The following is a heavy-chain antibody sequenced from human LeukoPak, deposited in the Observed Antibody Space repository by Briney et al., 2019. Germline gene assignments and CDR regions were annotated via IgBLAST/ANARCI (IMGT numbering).Heavy chain of an antibody. CDR1: GYTFTGYY. J-gene: IGHJ6*02. CDR2: INPNSGGT. CDR3: ARDQTERVTVVVPAATYYYYGMDV. V-gene: IGHV1-2*02. Sequence: ASVKVSCKASGYTFTGYYMHWVRQAPGQELEWMGWINPNSGGTNYAQKFQGRVTMTRDTSISTAYMELSRLRSDDTAVYYCARDQTERVTVVVPAATYYYYGMDVWGQGTTVTVSS. D-gene: IGHD2-2*01.